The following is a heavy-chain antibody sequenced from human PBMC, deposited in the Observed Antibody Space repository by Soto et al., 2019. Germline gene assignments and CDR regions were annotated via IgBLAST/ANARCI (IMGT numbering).Heavy chain of an antibody. J-gene: IGHJ3*02. V-gene: IGHV3-23*01. Sequence: GGSLRLSCAASGFTFSSYAMSWVRQAPGKGLEWVSAISGSGGSTYYADSVKGRFTISRDNSKNTLYLQMNSLRAEDTAVYYCAKFLLKWLRFYDAFDIWGQGTMVTVSS. CDR3: AKFLLKWLRFYDAFDI. CDR1: GFTFSSYA. CDR2: ISGSGGST. D-gene: IGHD5-12*01.